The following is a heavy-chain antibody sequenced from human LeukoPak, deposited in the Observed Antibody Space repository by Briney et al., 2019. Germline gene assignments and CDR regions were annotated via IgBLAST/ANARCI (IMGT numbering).Heavy chain of an antibody. V-gene: IGHV3-9*01. Sequence: GGSLRLSCAASGFTFSSYAMSWVRQAPGKGLEWVSGISWNSGSIGYADSVKGRFTISRDNAKNSLYLQMNSLRAEDTALYYCAKDSLPYGGSEGPYYGMDVWGQGTTVTVSS. J-gene: IGHJ6*02. D-gene: IGHD4-23*01. CDR2: ISWNSGSI. CDR3: AKDSLPYGGSEGPYYGMDV. CDR1: GFTFSSYA.